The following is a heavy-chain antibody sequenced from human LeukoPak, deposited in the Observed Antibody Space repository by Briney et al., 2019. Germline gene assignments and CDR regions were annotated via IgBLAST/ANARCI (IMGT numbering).Heavy chain of an antibody. Sequence: PGGSLRLSCAVSGLTFSSYEMNWVRQAPGEGLEWISSISMSGGATYYADSVKGRFTISRDNAKNSLYLQMNSLTAEDTAVYYCATSRRGWGQGTLVTVSS. CDR3: ATSRRG. CDR1: GLTFSSYE. CDR2: ISMSGGAT. V-gene: IGHV3-48*03. D-gene: IGHD3-10*01. J-gene: IGHJ4*02.